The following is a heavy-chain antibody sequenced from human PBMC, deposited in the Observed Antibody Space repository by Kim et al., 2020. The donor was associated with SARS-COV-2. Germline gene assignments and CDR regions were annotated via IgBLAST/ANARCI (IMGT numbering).Heavy chain of an antibody. Sequence: GESLKSSCKASAYRSSNCWSAWVRQMPGKGLEWMGIIYPDDSDTRYNPSFQGQVTISADKSITTTYLQWSSLKASDSAMYYCVLSWDDNSGYYQGPFDFWGRGTLVTVST. CDR2: IYPDDSDT. CDR1: AYRSSNCW. J-gene: IGHJ4*02. CDR3: VLSWDDNSGYYQGPFDF. D-gene: IGHD6-19*01. V-gene: IGHV5-51*01.